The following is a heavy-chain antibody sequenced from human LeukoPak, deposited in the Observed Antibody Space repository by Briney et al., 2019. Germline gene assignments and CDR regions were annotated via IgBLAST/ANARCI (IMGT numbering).Heavy chain of an antibody. CDR1: GFTFSSYG. D-gene: IGHD3-22*01. J-gene: IGHJ3*02. CDR3: ARGAYYYDSSGYYSDAFDI. CDR2: ISSSSSYI. V-gene: IGHV3-21*01. Sequence: GGSLRLSCAASGFTFSSYGMSWVRQAPGKGLEWVSSISSSSSYIYYADSVKGRLTISRDNAKNSLYLQMNSLRAEDTAVYYCARGAYYYDSSGYYSDAFDIWGQGTMVTVSS.